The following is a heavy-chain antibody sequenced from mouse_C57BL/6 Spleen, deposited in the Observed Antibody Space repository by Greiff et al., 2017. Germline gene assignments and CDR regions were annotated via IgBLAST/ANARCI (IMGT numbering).Heavy chain of an antibody. V-gene: IGHV2-2*01. Sequence: VQGVESGPGLVQPSQSLSITCTVSGFSLTSYGVHWVRQSPGKGLEWLGVIWSGGSTDYNAAFISILSISKDNSKSQVFFKMNSLQADDTAIYYCARERQLTGYAMDYWGQGTSVTVSS. J-gene: IGHJ4*01. CDR2: IWSGGST. CDR3: ARERQLTGYAMDY. CDR1: GFSLTSYG. D-gene: IGHD4-1*01.